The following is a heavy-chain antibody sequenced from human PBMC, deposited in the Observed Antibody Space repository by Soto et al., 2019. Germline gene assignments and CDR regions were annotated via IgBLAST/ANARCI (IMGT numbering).Heavy chain of an antibody. V-gene: IGHV6-1*01. J-gene: IGHJ5*02. CDR3: ARGNHNNWFDP. CDR1: GDSVSSNSAA. Sequence: SQTLSLTCSISGDSVSSNSAAWLWIRQSPSRGLEWLGRTYYRSKWYNDYALSVKSRITLNPDTSKNQFSLQLNSVTPEDTAVYYGARGNHNNWFDPWGQGTLVTVSS. CDR2: TYYRSKWYN.